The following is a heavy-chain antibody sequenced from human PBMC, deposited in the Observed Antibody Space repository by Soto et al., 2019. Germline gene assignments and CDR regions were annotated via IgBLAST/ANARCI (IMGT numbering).Heavy chain of an antibody. J-gene: IGHJ4*02. CDR1: GFTFSKAW. CDR3: TTDSGMSPYSFDY. D-gene: IGHD1-26*01. V-gene: IGHV3-15*01. CDR2: IMSKTDGGTT. Sequence: NPVGSLRLSCATSGFTFSKAWVGWVRQAPGKGLEWVGRIMSKTDGGTTDYAAPVKGRFTISRDDSKSTLYLQMNSLKTEDTAFYYCTTDSGMSPYSFDYWGQGTLVTVSS.